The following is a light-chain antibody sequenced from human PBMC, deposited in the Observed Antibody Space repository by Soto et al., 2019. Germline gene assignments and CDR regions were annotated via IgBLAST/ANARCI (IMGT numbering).Light chain of an antibody. CDR3: SSSTSSITYV. J-gene: IGLJ1*01. CDR2: GVN. Sequence: QSALTQPASVSGSPGQSITISCTGTSSDIGDYNYVSWYQQRPEKAPELMIYGVNNRPPGVSNRFSGSKSGNTASLTISGLQAEDEADYYCSSSTSSITYVFGTGTQVTVL. V-gene: IGLV2-14*01. CDR1: SSDIGDYNY.